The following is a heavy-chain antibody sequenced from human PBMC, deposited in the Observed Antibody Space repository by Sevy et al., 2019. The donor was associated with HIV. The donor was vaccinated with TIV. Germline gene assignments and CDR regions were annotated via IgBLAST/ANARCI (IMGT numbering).Heavy chain of an antibody. CDR1: GYYFTGYY. CDR3: ARSVYGSGTYLNDY. CDR2: INPDGGGT. Sequence: ASVKVSCKASGYYFTGYYVHWVRQAPGQRLEWMGWINPDGGGTNSGQKFHGRVTMSRDTSITTAYMELTRLRSNDTGVYFCARSVYGSGTYLNDYWGQGTLVTVSS. D-gene: IGHD3-10*01. V-gene: IGHV1-2*02. J-gene: IGHJ4*02.